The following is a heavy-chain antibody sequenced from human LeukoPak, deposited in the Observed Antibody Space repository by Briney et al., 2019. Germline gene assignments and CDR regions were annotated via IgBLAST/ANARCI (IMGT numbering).Heavy chain of an antibody. V-gene: IGHV4-59*08. J-gene: IGHJ3*02. CDR3: ARYLTATDAFDI. D-gene: IGHD2-8*01. CDR1: GGSISSYY. Sequence: SETLSLTCTVSGGSISSYYWSWIRQPPGKGLEWIGYIYYSGSTNYNPSLKSRVTISVDTSKNQSSLKLSSVTAADTAVYYCARYLTATDAFDIWGQGTMVTVSS. CDR2: IYYSGST.